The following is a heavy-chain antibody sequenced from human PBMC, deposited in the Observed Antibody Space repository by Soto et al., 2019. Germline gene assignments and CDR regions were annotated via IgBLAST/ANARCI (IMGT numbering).Heavy chain of an antibody. Sequence: QVQLVQSGAEVKKPGSSVKVSCKASGGTFSSYTISWVRQAPGQGLEWMGRIIPILSIANYAQKFQGRVTITADKSTSTAYMELSSLRSEDTAVYYCARAGCSGGSCYSVWYDYWGQGTLVTVSS. D-gene: IGHD2-15*01. CDR1: GGTFSSYT. J-gene: IGHJ4*02. CDR2: IIPILSIA. CDR3: ARAGCSGGSCYSVWYDY. V-gene: IGHV1-69*02.